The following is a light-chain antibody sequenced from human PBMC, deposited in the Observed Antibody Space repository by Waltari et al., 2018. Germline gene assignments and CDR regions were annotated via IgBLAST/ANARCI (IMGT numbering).Light chain of an antibody. CDR2: DAS. CDR3: QQRSDRPPVS. J-gene: IGKJ2*03. V-gene: IGKV3-11*01. Sequence: EIVLTQSPATLSLSPGERATLSCTASQTVGTYLAWYQQKPGQAPRLLIYDASNRATGIPARFSGSGSGTDVTLTISSLEPADSAVYYCQQRSDRPPVSFGQGTKLEIK. CDR1: QTVGTY.